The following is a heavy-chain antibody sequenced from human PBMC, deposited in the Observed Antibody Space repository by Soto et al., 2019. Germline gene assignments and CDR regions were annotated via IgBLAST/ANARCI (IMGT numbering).Heavy chain of an antibody. CDR2: INAGNGNT. J-gene: IGHJ6*02. D-gene: IGHD1-26*01. CDR1: GYTFTSYA. Sequence: QVQLVQPGAEVKKPGASVKVSCKASGYTFTSYAMHWVRQAPGQSLEWMGWINAGNGNTKYSQKFQGRVTITRDTSASTAYMELSSLRSEDTAVYSCALHRGGVGAKDFWDVWGQVTTVTVSS. V-gene: IGHV1-3*01. CDR3: ALHRGGVGAKDFWDV.